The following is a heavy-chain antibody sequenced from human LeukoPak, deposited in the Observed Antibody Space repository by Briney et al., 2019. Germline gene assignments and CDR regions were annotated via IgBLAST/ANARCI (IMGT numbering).Heavy chain of an antibody. CDR3: ARAVGDCGGDCGWFDP. CDR2: IYSGGST. V-gene: IGHV3-53*04. Sequence: GGSLRLSCAASGFTVSSNYMSWVRQAPGKGLEWVSVIYSGGSTYYADSVKGRFTISRHNSKNTLYLQMNSLRAEDTAVYYCARAVGDCGGDCGWFDPWGQGTLVTVSS. D-gene: IGHD2-21*02. J-gene: IGHJ5*02. CDR1: GFTVSSNY.